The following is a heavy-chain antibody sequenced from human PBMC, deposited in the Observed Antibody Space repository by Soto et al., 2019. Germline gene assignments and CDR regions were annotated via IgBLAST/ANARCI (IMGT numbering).Heavy chain of an antibody. CDR1: RAAISTYY. D-gene: IGHD2-15*01. CDR3: ARASGCRGDSCAFEP. CDR2: IYDTGSN. Sequence: SVTLSLTCFLCRAAISTYYWILTREPTGKGLEWIGYIYDTGSNNYNPSLKSRVTISVDASKNQFSLKLSSVTAADTAVYYCARASGCRGDSCAFEPWGQGTLVTVS. V-gene: IGHV4-59*01. J-gene: IGHJ5*02.